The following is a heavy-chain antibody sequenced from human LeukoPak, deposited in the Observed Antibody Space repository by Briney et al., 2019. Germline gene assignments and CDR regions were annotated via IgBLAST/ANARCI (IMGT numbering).Heavy chain of an antibody. CDR2: ISNTGGTI. J-gene: IGHJ4*01. V-gene: IGHV3-11*01. Sequence: PGGSLRLSCAASGFTFSDYYMSWIRQAPGKGLEWVSYISNTGGTIYYADSVKGRFTISRDNAKNSLYLQMNSLRAEDTALYYCARPTYYYDTSGYAQGNFDYWGHGTLVTVSS. D-gene: IGHD3-22*01. CDR3: ARPTYYYDTSGYAQGNFDY. CDR1: GFTFSDYY.